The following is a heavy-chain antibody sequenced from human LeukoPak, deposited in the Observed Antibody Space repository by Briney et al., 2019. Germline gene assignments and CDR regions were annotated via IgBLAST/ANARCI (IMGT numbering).Heavy chain of an antibody. CDR2: INPNSGGT. CDR3: ARFLTVAVVPQRVDS. J-gene: IGHJ4*02. V-gene: IGHV1-2*02. CDR1: GYTFTGYY. D-gene: IGHD6-19*01. Sequence: ASVKVSCKASGYTFTGYYMHWVRRAPGQGLEWMGWINPNSGGTNYAQKFQGRVTMTRDTSISTAYMELSRLRSDDMAVYYCARFLTVAVVPQRVDSWGQGTLVTVSS.